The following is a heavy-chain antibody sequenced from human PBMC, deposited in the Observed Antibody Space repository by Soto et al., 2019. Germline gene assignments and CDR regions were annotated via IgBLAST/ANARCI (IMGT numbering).Heavy chain of an antibody. V-gene: IGHV1-69*01. Sequence: QVQLVQSGAEVKQPGSSVTVSCKTSGGTFSTYAIYWVRRAPGQGLEWMGAIIPLFGTADYAQKFQGRVTITADESTSTAYMELSSLRSEDTAVYYCARPKGSYSSGYYYFDYWGQGTVVTVSS. CDR1: GGTFSTYA. CDR2: IIPLFGTA. J-gene: IGHJ4*02. D-gene: IGHD6-19*01. CDR3: ARPKGSYSSGYYYFDY.